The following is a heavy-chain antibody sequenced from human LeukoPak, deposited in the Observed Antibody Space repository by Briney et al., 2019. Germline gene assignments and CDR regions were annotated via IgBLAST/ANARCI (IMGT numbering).Heavy chain of an antibody. CDR3: AAAYSGYGDFDN. D-gene: IGHD5-12*01. J-gene: IGHJ4*02. CDR2: IYSGA. CDR1: GFTLSDHY. Sequence: GGSLRLSCAVSGFTLSDHYMSWVRQAPGKGLEWVSVIYSGAYYADSVKGRFTISRDNSKNTLFLQMNNLRAEDTAVYYCAAAYSGYGDFDNWGQGTLVTVSS. V-gene: IGHV3-53*01.